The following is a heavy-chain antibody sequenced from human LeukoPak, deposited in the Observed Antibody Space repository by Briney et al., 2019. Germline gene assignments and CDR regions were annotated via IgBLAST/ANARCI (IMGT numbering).Heavy chain of an antibody. Sequence: ASVKVSCKASGYTFTSYDINWVRQATGQGLEWMGWMNPNSGNTGYAQKFQGGVTMTRNTSISTAYMELSSLRSEDTAVYYCARAWGYGSGSYYNVGYYYYYMDVWGKGTTVTVSS. CDR2: MNPNSGNT. CDR1: GYTFTSYD. D-gene: IGHD3-10*01. J-gene: IGHJ6*03. V-gene: IGHV1-8*01. CDR3: ARAWGYGSGSYYNVGYYYYYMDV.